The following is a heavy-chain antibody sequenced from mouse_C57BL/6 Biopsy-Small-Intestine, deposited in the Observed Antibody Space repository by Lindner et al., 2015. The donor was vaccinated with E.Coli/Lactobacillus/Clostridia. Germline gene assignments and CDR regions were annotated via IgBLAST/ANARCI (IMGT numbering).Heavy chain of an antibody. CDR2: FYPGSDTL. CDR3: ARHARNWDY. D-gene: IGHD4-1*01. CDR1: GYTFTEYT. Sequence: VQLQESGAELVKPGASVKLSCKASGYTFTEYTIHWVKQRSGQGLEWIGWFYPGSDTLRYNEKFKDKATLTVDKSSNTVFMELSGLTSEDSAVYFCARHARNWDYWGQGTTLTVSS. J-gene: IGHJ2*01. V-gene: IGHV1-62-2*01.